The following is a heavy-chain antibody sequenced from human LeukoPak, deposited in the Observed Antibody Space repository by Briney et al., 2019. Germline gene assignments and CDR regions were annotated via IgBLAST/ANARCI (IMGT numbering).Heavy chain of an antibody. Sequence: GGSLRLSCAASGFTFSNYGMNWVRQAPGKGLEWVAFIRYDGSNKYYADSVKGRFTISRDNSKNTLYLQMNSLRAEDTAVYYCASFDCSGGSCYAGYFDYWGQGTLVTVSS. CDR3: ASFDCSGGSCYAGYFDY. V-gene: IGHV3-30*02. J-gene: IGHJ4*02. D-gene: IGHD2-15*01. CDR1: GFTFSNYG. CDR2: IRYDGSNK.